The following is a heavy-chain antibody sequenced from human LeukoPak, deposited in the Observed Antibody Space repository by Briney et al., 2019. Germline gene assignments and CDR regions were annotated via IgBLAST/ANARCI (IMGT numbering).Heavy chain of an antibody. J-gene: IGHJ4*02. D-gene: IGHD3-22*01. Sequence: GASVKVSCKASGYTFTSYYMHWVRQAPGQGLEWMGIINPSGGSTSYAQKFQGRVTMTRDTSTSTAYMELSSLRSEDTAVYYCASSRDYYDSSGYYYGYWGQGTLVTVSS. V-gene: IGHV1-46*01. CDR2: INPSGGST. CDR3: ASSRDYYDSSGYYYGY. CDR1: GYTFTSYY.